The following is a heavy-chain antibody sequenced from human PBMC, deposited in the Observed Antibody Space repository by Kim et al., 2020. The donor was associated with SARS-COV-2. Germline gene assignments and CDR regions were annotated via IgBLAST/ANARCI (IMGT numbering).Heavy chain of an antibody. CDR3: ARGGPYYYYGMDV. CDR2: IYYSGST. D-gene: IGHD3-16*01. V-gene: IGHV4-59*13. CDR1: GGSISSYY. J-gene: IGHJ6*02. Sequence: SETLSLTCTVSGGSISSYYWSWIRQPPGKGLEWIGYIYYSGSTNYNPSLKSRVTISVDTSKNQFSLKLSSVTAADTAVYYCARGGPYYYYGMDVWGQGTTVTVSS.